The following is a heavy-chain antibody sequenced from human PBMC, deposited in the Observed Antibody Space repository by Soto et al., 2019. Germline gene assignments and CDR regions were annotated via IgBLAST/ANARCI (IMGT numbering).Heavy chain of an antibody. CDR2: IYPDDSDT. Sequence: GESLKISCKASGYSFNTYWIGWVRQLPGKGLEWMGIIYPDDSDTRYSPSFQGQVTTSADKSFTTVYLQWNSLKASDTAIYYCARLGYYDSSGFFNFDHWGQGTLVTVSS. D-gene: IGHD3-22*01. CDR1: GYSFNTYW. V-gene: IGHV5-51*01. CDR3: ARLGYYDSSGFFNFDH. J-gene: IGHJ4*02.